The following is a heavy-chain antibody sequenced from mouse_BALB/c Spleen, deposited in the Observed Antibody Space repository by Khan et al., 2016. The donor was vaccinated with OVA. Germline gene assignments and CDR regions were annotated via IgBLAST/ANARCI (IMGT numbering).Heavy chain of an antibody. Sequence: QIQLVQSGPELKKPGEPVKISCKASGYTFTKNGMNWAKQAPGKGLKWMGWINTYTGEPTYADDFKGRFAFSLETSASTAYLQINNLKNEDTAEYFCARGGLAGTMNSWGQGTSVTVSP. D-gene: IGHD2-2*01. V-gene: IGHV9-3-1*01. CDR2: INTYTGEP. CDR1: GYTFTKNG. J-gene: IGHJ4*01. CDR3: ARGGLAGTMNS.